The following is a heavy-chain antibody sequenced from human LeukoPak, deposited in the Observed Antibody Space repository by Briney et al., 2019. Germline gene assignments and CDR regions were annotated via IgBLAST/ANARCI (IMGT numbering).Heavy chain of an antibody. Sequence: EALSLTCTVSGGSITSNYWSWMRQMPGKGLEWIGYIYYPGSTNYNPSLKSRVTISLDTSNKQFSLKLSSVTAADTAVYYCSRVRRDGYNPLDYWGQGTLVTVSS. D-gene: IGHD5-24*01. CDR2: IYYPGST. V-gene: IGHV4-59*08. CDR3: SRVRRDGYNPLDY. CDR1: GGSITSNY. J-gene: IGHJ4*02.